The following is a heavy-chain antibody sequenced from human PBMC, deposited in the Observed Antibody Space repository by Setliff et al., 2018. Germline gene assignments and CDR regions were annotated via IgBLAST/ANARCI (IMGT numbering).Heavy chain of an antibody. CDR3: ATNSGGNTIDAFDI. J-gene: IGHJ3*02. V-gene: IGHV1-24*01. Sequence: ASVKVSCKASGGTFSSYAISWVRQAPGQGLEWMGGSDPEDGETIYAQKFQGRVTMTEDTSTDTAYMDLSSLRSEDTAVYYCATNSGGNTIDAFDIWGQGTMVTVSS. CDR1: GGTFSSYA. D-gene: IGHD2-15*01. CDR2: SDPEDGET.